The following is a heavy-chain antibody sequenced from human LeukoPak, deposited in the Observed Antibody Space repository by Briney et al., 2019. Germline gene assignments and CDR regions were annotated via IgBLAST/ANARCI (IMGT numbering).Heavy chain of an antibody. CDR1: GFTFDDHA. D-gene: IGHD3/OR15-3a*01. Sequence: GGSLRLSCAASGFTFDDHAMHWVRQVPGKGLEWVSGITWKGDNMAYADSVNGWFSISRDNAENSLFLQMNSLRLEDTALYYCAKDMAASGLDAFDIWGQGTMVIVSS. V-gene: IGHV3-9*01. CDR2: ITWKGDNM. CDR3: AKDMAASGLDAFDI. J-gene: IGHJ3*02.